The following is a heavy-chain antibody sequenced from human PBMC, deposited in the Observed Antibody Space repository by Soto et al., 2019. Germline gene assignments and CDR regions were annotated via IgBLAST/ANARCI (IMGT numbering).Heavy chain of an antibody. D-gene: IGHD1-26*01. CDR1: GFTFSYYY. J-gene: IGHJ4*02. V-gene: IGHV3-11*01. CDR3: ARAHAYSGRYSPGASFDY. CDR2: ISSSGSTI. Sequence: GGSLRLSCAASGFTFSYYYMSWIRQAPVKWLEWVSYISSSGSTIYYADSVKGRFTISRDNAKNSLYLQMNSLRAEDTAGYYCARAHAYSGRYSPGASFDYCGQGTLVTVSS.